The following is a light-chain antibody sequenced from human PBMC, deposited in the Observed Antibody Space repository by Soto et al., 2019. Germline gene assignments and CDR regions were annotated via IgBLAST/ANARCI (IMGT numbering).Light chain of an antibody. CDR1: SNDIGAYNY. V-gene: IGLV2-14*03. Sequence: QSALTQPASVSGSPGQSITISCTGTSNDIGAYNYVSWYQQHPGKAPKLLIYDVTNRPSGVSDRFSGSKSGRTASLTISGLQPQDGADYYCSSYTSIIAVVFGGGTKLTVL. J-gene: IGLJ2*01. CDR2: DVT. CDR3: SSYTSIIAVV.